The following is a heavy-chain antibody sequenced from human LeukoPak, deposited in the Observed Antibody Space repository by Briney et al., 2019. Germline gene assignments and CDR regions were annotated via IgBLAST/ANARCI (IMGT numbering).Heavy chain of an antibody. J-gene: IGHJ5*02. CDR3: ARLAPSITILDP. CDR1: GGSFSGYY. D-gene: IGHD3-3*01. CDR2: IYYSGST. V-gene: IGHV4-59*08. Sequence: SETLSLTCAVYGGSFSGYYWSWIRQPPGKGLEWIGYIYYSGSTNYNPSLKSRVTISVDTSKNQFSLKLSSVTAADTAVYYCARLAPSITILDPWGQGTLVTVSS.